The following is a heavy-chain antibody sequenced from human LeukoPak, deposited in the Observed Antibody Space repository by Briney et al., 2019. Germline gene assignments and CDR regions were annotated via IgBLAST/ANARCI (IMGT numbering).Heavy chain of an antibody. Sequence: GASVKVSCKVSGYTLTELSMHWVRQAPGKGLEWMGGFDPEDGETIYAQKFQGRVTMTEDTSTDTAYMELSSLRSEDTAVYYCATGGPGYWGYSSSWYWFDPWGQGTLVTVSS. CDR1: GYTLTELS. D-gene: IGHD6-13*01. V-gene: IGHV1-24*01. CDR3: ATGGPGYWGYSSSWYWFDP. CDR2: FDPEDGET. J-gene: IGHJ5*02.